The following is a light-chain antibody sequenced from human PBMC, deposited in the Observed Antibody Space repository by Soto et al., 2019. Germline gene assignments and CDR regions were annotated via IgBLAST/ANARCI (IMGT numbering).Light chain of an antibody. V-gene: IGKV3-15*01. CDR3: QQYNNWPRT. CDR1: QSVSSN. Sequence: EIVMTQSPATLSVSPGERATLSCRASQSVSSNLAWYQQNPGQAPRLLIYSASTRATGIPAMFSGRGSETEFTLTISSLQSEDFAVYYCQQYNNWPRTFGPGTKGDIK. J-gene: IGKJ1*01. CDR2: SAS.